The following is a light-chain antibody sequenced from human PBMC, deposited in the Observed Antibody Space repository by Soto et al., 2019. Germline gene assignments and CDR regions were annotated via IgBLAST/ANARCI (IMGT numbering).Light chain of an antibody. CDR3: QQYAGYSRT. CDR2: KAS. Sequence: DIQMTQSPSTLSASVGDRVTITCRASQSVSSWLAWYQQKPGKAPKLLIYKASSLESGVPSRFSGSGSGTEFTLTISSLQPDDFAIYYCQQYAGYSRTFGQGTKLEIK. V-gene: IGKV1-5*03. J-gene: IGKJ2*01. CDR1: QSVSSW.